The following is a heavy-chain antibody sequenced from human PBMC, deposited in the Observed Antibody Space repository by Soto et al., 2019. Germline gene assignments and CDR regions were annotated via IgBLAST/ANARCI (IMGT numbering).Heavy chain of an antibody. CDR3: ARGHDSSGGVDY. D-gene: IGHD3-22*01. V-gene: IGHV3-11*01. J-gene: IGHJ4*02. Sequence: QVHLVESGGGLGKPGGSLRLSCAASGFIFSDYYMSWIRQAPGKGLEWISYISNSGDTIYYADSVKGRFTISRDNARNSLYLQMNSLRAEDTAVYYCARGHDSSGGVDYWGQGTLITVSS. CDR1: GFIFSDYY. CDR2: ISNSGDTI.